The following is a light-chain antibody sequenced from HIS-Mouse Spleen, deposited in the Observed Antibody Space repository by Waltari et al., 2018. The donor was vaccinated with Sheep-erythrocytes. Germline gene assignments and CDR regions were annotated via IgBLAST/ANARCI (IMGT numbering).Light chain of an antibody. CDR2: EDS. V-gene: IGLV3-10*01. CDR3: YSTDSSGNHWV. J-gene: IGLJ3*02. CDR1: ALPKKY. Sequence: SSELTQPPSASLSPGQTAGIPCSGDALPKKYAYWYQQKSGQAPVLVIYEDSKRPSGIPERFSGSSSGTMATLTISGAQVGDEADYYCYSTDSSGNHWVFGGGTKLTVL.